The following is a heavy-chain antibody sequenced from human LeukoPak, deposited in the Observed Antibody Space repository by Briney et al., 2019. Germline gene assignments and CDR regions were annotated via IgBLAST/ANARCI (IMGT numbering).Heavy chain of an antibody. CDR2: IYTSGST. V-gene: IGHV4-61*02. J-gene: IGHJ4*02. CDR3: ARAAAAAFDY. CDR1: GGSISSGSYY. D-gene: IGHD6-13*01. Sequence: SETLSLTCTVSGGSISSGSYYWSWIRQPAGKGLEWIGRIYTSGSTNYSPSLKSRVTISVDTSKNQFSLKLTSVTAADTAVYYCARAAAAAFDYWGQGTLVTVSS.